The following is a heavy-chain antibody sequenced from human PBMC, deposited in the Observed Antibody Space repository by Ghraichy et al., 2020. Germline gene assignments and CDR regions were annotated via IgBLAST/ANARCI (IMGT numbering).Heavy chain of an antibody. J-gene: IGHJ5*02. CDR2: ISAYSGNT. CDR3: ARGGSEWNWLDP. V-gene: IGHV1-18*04. D-gene: IGHD3-10*01. Sequence: ASVKVSCKASGYTFANDAVTWVRQVPGHGLEWMGWISAYSGNTKYVPKLQGRVTLSTDTATSTASMELTSLTFDDTAVYYCARGGSEWNWLDPWGQGTLVIVSS. CDR1: GYTFANDA.